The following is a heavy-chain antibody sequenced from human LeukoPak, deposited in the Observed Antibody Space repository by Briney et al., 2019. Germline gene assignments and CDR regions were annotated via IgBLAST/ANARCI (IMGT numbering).Heavy chain of an antibody. CDR3: ARDYYDSSGLDY. CDR1: GFTFSSYA. Sequence: GGSLRLSCAASGFTFSSYAMHWVRQAPGKGLEWVAVISYDGSNKYYADSVKGRFTISRDNYKNTLYLQMNSLRAEDTAVYYCARDYYDSSGLDYWGQGTLVTVSS. J-gene: IGHJ4*02. D-gene: IGHD3-22*01. V-gene: IGHV3-30*04. CDR2: ISYDGSNK.